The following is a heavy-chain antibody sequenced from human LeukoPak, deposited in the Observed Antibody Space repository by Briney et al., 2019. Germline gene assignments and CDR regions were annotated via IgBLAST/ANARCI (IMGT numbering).Heavy chain of an antibody. Sequence: GGSLRLSCAASGLTVSSNYMSWVRQAPGKGLEWVSVIYSGGSTYYADSVKGRFTISRDNSKNTLYLQMNSLRAEDTAVYYCARVSSGWSSGAFDIWGQGTMVTVSS. D-gene: IGHD6-19*01. V-gene: IGHV3-66*01. CDR1: GLTVSSNY. CDR2: IYSGGST. CDR3: ARVSSGWSSGAFDI. J-gene: IGHJ3*02.